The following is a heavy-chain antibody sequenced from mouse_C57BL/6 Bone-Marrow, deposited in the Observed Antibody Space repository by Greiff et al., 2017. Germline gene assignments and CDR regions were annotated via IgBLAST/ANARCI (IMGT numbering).Heavy chain of an antibody. CDR1: GYTFTTYP. V-gene: IGHV1-47*01. CDR3: AGGGNYGGYYFDY. Sequence: LEESGAELVKPGASVKMSCKASGYTFTTYPIEWMKQNHGKSLEWIGNFHPYNDDTKYNEKFKGKATLTVEKSSSTVYLELSRLTSDDSAVYYCAGGGNYGGYYFDYWGQGTTLTVSS. CDR2: FHPYNDDT. J-gene: IGHJ2*01. D-gene: IGHD2-1*01.